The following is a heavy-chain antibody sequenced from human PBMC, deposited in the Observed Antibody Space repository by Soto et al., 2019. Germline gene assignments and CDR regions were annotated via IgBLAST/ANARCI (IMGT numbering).Heavy chain of an antibody. J-gene: IGHJ4*02. Sequence: PGGSLRLSCAASGFTFSSYAIIFFRQAPGKGLEWVSAISGSGGSTYYADSVKGRFTISRDNSKNTLYLQMNSLRAEDTAVYYCAKDQGPYLFDYWGQGTLVTVSS. CDR1: GFTFSSYA. V-gene: IGHV3-23*01. CDR3: AKDQGPYLFDY. CDR2: ISGSGGST.